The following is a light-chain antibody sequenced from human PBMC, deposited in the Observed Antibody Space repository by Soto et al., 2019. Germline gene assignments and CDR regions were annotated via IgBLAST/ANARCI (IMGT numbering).Light chain of an antibody. CDR3: HQYNKWPQMGEGYT. V-gene: IGKV3-15*01. CDR2: GAS. CDR1: QSVNLN. J-gene: IGKJ2*01. Sequence: EIRMTQSPGTLSVSPGEGATLSCTASQSVNLNLAWYQQKPGQPPRLLLYGASTRATGIPVRFRGSGSGTEFTLSISSLQSEDFAVYYCHQYNKWPQMGEGYTFGQGTKLEIK.